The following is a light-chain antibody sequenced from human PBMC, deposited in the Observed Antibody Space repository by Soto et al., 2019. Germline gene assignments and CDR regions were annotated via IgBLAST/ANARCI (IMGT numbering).Light chain of an antibody. CDR2: EAS. J-gene: IGLJ1*01. CDR1: SSDVGGYNY. Sequence: QSVLTQPASVSGSPGQSITISCTGTSSDVGGYNYVSWYQQHPGRAPRLLIYEASYRPSGVSHRFSGSKFGNTASLTISGLQAEDEADYHCSSYSSGSTLYVFGTGTKVTVL. CDR3: SSYSSGSTLYV. V-gene: IGLV2-14*01.